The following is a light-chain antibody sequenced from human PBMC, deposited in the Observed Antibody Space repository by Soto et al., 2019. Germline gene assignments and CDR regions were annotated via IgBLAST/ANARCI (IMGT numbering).Light chain of an antibody. V-gene: IGLV2-14*01. J-gene: IGLJ1*01. CDR1: VSDIATFNY. CDR3: NSYSSTSFYV. Sequence: LAQPTSMSGSPGRSITISCTGSVSDIATFNYVSWYQQYPGKAPKLLIYQVTSRASGVSHRFSGSKSGNTAALTISGLQPEDEAEYYCNSYSSTSFYVFGTGTKVTVL. CDR2: QVT.